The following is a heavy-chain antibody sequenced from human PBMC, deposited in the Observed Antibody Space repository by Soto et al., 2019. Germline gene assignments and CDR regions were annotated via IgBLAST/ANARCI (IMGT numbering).Heavy chain of an antibody. V-gene: IGHV1-18*01. Sequence: ASVKVSCKASGYTFTSYGISWVRQAPGQGLEWMGWISAYNGNTNYAQKLQGRVTMTTDTSTSTAYMELRSLRSDDTAVYYCARQGKNYDFWSGYYETYYCYYGMDVWGQGTTVTVSS. D-gene: IGHD3-3*01. J-gene: IGHJ6*02. CDR3: ARQGKNYDFWSGYYETYYCYYGMDV. CDR2: ISAYNGNT. CDR1: GYTFTSYG.